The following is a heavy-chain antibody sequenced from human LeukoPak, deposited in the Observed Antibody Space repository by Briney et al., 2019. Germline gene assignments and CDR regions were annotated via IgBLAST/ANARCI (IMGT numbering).Heavy chain of an antibody. D-gene: IGHD1-20*01. J-gene: IGHJ4*02. CDR3: WKNFSTITGSYY. V-gene: IGHV3-23*01. Sequence: GGSLRLSCAASGFTFSSYAMSWVRQAPGKGLEWVSAISSSGGSKYSADSATGRCTISSDNTKNTQHLQLNSLRADDKAAYYCWKNFSTITGSYYWGQGTLVTVSS. CDR2: ISSSGGSK. CDR1: GFTFSSYA.